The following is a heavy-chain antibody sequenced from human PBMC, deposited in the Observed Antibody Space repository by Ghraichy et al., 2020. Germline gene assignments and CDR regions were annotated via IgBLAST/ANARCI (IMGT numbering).Heavy chain of an antibody. D-gene: IGHD2-8*02. J-gene: IGHJ6*02. CDR3: AGFRYRHEYNHWGWFYYGRDF. CDR2: VSASGGDP. CDR1: DLTFSAQP. Sequence: LSLTCAASDLTFSAQPMSWVRQAPGKGLEWVAAVSASGGDPHYADSVKGRFTLSRDTSTKTLDLRLTSLRADDSAVYYCAGFRYRHEYNHWGWFYYGRDFWGQGTTVTVSS. V-gene: IGHV3-23*01.